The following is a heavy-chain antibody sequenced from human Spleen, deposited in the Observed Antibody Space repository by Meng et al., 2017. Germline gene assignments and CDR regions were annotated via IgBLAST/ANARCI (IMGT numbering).Heavy chain of an antibody. V-gene: IGHV4-34*01. D-gene: IGHD6-13*01. CDR1: GGSFSGYS. J-gene: IGHJ5*02. CDR2: INYRGST. Sequence: VQLQQGGAGLLKPSETLSLTCAVYGGSFSGYSWSWIRQPPGMGLEWIGEINYRGSTSYNPSLKSRVIISGDTSKNQFSLKLSSVTGADTAVYYCARGQLASSTFSATNWFDPWGQGTLVTVSS. CDR3: ARGQLASSTFSATNWFDP.